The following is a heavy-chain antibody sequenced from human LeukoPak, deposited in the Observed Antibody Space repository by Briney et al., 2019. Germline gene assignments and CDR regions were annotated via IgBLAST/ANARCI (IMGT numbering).Heavy chain of an antibody. D-gene: IGHD2-21*02. CDR2: IIPIFGTA. CDR1: GGTSSSYA. V-gene: IGHV1-69*05. CDR3: ARDPTYCGGDCSTWEGY. J-gene: IGHJ4*02. Sequence: EASVKVSCKASGGTSSSYAISWVRQAPGQGLEWMGGIIPIFGTANYAQKFQGRVTITTDESTSTAYMELSSLRSEDTAVYYCARDPTYCGGDCSTWEGYWGQGTLVTVSS.